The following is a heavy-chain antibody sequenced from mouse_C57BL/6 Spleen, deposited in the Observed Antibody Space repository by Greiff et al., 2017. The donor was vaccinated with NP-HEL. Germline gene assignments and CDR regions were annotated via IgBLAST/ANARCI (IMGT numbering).Heavy chain of an antibody. CDR2: IDPNSGGT. D-gene: IGHD2-4*01. V-gene: IGHV1-72*01. J-gene: IGHJ3*01. CDR1: GYTFTSYW. CDR3: ASCYDYDEGFAY. Sequence: QVQLQQPGAELVKPGASVKLSCKASGYTFTSYWMHWVKQRPGRGLEWIGRIDPNSGGTKYNEKFKSKATLTVDKPSSTAYMQLSSLTSEDSAVYYCASCYDYDEGFAYWGQGTLVTVSA.